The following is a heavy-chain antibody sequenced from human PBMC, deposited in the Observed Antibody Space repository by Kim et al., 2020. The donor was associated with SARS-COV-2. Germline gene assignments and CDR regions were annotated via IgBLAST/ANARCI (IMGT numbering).Heavy chain of an antibody. D-gene: IGHD5-12*01. J-gene: IGHJ6*02. CDR3: AREEYSGYEYYYYGMDV. Sequence: ASVKVSCKASGYTFTSYGISWVRQAPGQGLEWMGWISAYNGNTNYAQKLQGRVTMTTDTSTSTAYMELRSLRSDDTAVYYCAREEYSGYEYYYYGMDVWGQGTTVTVSS. CDR1: GYTFTSYG. V-gene: IGHV1-18*01. CDR2: ISAYNGNT.